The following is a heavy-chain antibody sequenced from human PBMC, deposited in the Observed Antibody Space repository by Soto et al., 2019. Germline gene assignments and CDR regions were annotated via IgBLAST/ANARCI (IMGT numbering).Heavy chain of an antibody. CDR3: ARGAPESRGRYYFDY. J-gene: IGHJ4*02. CDR2: IYYSGST. Sequence: SETLSLTCTVSGGSVSSGSYYWSWIRQPPGKGLEWIGYIYYSGSTNYNPSLKSRVTISVDTSKNQFSLKLSSVTAADTAVYYCARGAPESRGRYYFDYWGQGTLVTVSS. D-gene: IGHD6-19*01. V-gene: IGHV4-61*01. CDR1: GGSVSSGSYY.